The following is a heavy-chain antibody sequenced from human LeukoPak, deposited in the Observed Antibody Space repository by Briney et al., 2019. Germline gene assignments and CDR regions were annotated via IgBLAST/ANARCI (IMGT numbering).Heavy chain of an antibody. V-gene: IGHV1-18*01. CDR2: ISAYNGNT. J-gene: IGHJ5*02. CDR3: ARDGQTASFYSSSWRNWFDP. D-gene: IGHD6-13*01. CDR1: GYTFTSYG. Sequence: GASVKVSCKASGYTFTSYGISWVRQAPGQGLEWMGWISAYNGNTNYAQKLQGRVTMTTDTSTSTAYMELRSLRSDDTAVYYCARDGQTASFYSSSWRNWFDPWGQGTLVTVSS.